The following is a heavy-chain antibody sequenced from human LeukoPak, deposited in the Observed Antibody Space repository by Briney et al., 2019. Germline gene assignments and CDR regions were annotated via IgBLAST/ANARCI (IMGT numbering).Heavy chain of an antibody. CDR1: GFTFSNYA. D-gene: IGHD6-13*01. Sequence: GGSLRLSCSASGFTFSNYAMHWVRQAPGKGLEYVSAISSKGGSTYYAYSVTGRFTISRDNSKNTLYLQMSSLRAEDTAVYYCVKGGYSSSWQTTSPSDYWGQGTLVTVSS. CDR3: VKGGYSSSWQTTSPSDY. V-gene: IGHV3-64D*06. J-gene: IGHJ4*02. CDR2: ISSKGGST.